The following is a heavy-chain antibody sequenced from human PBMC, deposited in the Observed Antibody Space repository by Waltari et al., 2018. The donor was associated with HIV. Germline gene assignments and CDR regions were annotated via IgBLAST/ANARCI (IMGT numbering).Heavy chain of an antibody. V-gene: IGHV4-59*08. CDR2: SFYGGDT. Sequence: QVHPQESGPGLVKPSEALSLTFSVAGDSLINYYWSWVGQSPEKGLEWIGYSFYGGDTNYNPSLKSRATISIDPSARQLSLKINSVTAADSGVYYCARPIRGSGVGAFHVWGQGTTVIVSS. J-gene: IGHJ6*02. D-gene: IGHD1-26*01. CDR1: GDSLINYY. CDR3: ARPIRGSGVGAFHV.